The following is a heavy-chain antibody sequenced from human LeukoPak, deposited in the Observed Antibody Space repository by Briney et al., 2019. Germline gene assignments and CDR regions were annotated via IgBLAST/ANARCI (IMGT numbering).Heavy chain of an antibody. CDR2: IYHSGST. CDR1: GGSXXXXGYS. V-gene: IGHV4-30-2*01. CDR3: ARGDNWNFVLDY. J-gene: IGHJ4*02. Sequence: TLSLTXXXXGGSXXXXGYSWSWXRQPPGKGLEWIGYIYHSGSTYYNPSLKSRFTISVYRSKNQFSLKLSSVTAADTAVYYCARGDNWNFVLDYWGQGTLVTVSS. D-gene: IGHD1-7*01.